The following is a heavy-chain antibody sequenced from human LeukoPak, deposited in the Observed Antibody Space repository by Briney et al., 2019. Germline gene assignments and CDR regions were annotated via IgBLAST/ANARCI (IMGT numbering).Heavy chain of an antibody. CDR1: GFTFSRYS. D-gene: IGHD3-22*01. Sequence: GGSLRLSCAASGFTFSRYSMNWVRQAPGEGLEWVSYITPSVSTKYSADSVKGRFTISRDNAKNSLYLQMNSLRAEGTALYYCASDPGPGYNDISGYRRVNGFDFWGQGTMVIVS. J-gene: IGHJ3*01. V-gene: IGHV3-48*04. CDR3: ASDPGPGYNDISGYRRVNGFDF. CDR2: ITPSVSTK.